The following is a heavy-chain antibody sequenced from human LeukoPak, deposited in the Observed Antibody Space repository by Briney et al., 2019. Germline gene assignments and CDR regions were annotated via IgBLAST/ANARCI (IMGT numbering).Heavy chain of an antibody. J-gene: IGHJ5*02. Sequence: SETLSLTCTVSGGSISSYYWSWIRQPAGKGLEWIGRIYTSGSTNYNPSLKSRVTMSVDTSKNQFSLKLSSVTAADAAVYYCARRREMHQQLLGWFDPWGQGTLVTVSS. CDR3: ARRREMHQQLLGWFDP. D-gene: IGHD6-13*01. CDR1: GGSISSYY. V-gene: IGHV4-4*07. CDR2: IYTSGST.